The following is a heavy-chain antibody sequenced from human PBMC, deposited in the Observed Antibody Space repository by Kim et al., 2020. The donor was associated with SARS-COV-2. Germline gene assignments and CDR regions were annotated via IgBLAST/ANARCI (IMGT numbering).Heavy chain of an antibody. Sequence: FKTRVTISVDTSKNQFSLKLSSVTAADMAIYYCARHPSMVGATSSVHFDYWGQGTMVTVSS. J-gene: IGHJ4*02. CDR3: ARHPSMVGATSSVHFDY. D-gene: IGHD1-26*01. V-gene: IGHV4-39*01.